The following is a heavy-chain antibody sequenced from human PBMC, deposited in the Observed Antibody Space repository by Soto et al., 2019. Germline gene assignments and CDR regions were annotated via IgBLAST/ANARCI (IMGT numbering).Heavy chain of an antibody. Sequence: SETLSLTCTVSGGSISSYYWSWIRQPPGKGLEWIGYIYYSGSTNYNPSLKSRVTISVDTSKNQFSLKLSSVTAADTAVYYCARNYGDYDWFDAWGQGTLVTVSS. CDR3: ARNYGDYDWFDA. J-gene: IGHJ5*02. CDR1: GGSISSYY. CDR2: IYYSGST. V-gene: IGHV4-59*01. D-gene: IGHD4-17*01.